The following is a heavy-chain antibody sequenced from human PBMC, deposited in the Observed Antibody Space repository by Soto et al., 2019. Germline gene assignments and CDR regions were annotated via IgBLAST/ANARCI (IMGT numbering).Heavy chain of an antibody. Sequence: SETLSLTCTVSGGSISSSDYYWAWIRQPPGKGLEWLATIYYSGSIYYSPSLKSRATISVDTSKNQISLNLSSVTAADTALYYCASQRKNRGSWYWVATCGQGTLVSVSS. CDR3: ASQRKNRGSWYWVAT. J-gene: IGHJ5*02. V-gene: IGHV4-39*01. CDR1: GGSISSSDYY. D-gene: IGHD6-13*01. CDR2: IYYSGSI.